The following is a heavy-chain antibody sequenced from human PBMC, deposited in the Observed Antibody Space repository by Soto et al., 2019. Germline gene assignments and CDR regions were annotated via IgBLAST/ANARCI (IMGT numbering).Heavy chain of an antibody. J-gene: IGHJ5*01. CDR3: ASLSGPFTIGGAGGDS. D-gene: IGHD2-8*02. CDR2: AYYRGKS. CDR1: GASVRASNYY. Sequence: QLHLQESGPGLVKPSETLSLTCIVSGASVRASNYYWGWIRQSPGKGLEWIGSAYYRGKSYYTPSLKIQVTISVDPSNNQFSLNLKSVTATDTAVYYCASLSGPFTIGGAGGDSWGQGARVTVSS. V-gene: IGHV4-39*01.